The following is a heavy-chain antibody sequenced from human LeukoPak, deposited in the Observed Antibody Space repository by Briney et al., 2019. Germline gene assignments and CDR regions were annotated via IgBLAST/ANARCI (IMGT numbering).Heavy chain of an antibody. CDR3: ARDFPSYSSSWYLTGFYYYYYGMDV. D-gene: IGHD6-13*01. CDR2: ISSSSSYI. Sequence: PGRSLRLSCAASGFTFSSYSMNWVRQAPGKGLEWVSSISSSSSYIYYADSVKGRFTISRDNAKNSLYLQMNSLRAEDTAVYYCARDFPSYSSSWYLTGFYYYYYGMDVWGQGTTVTVSS. J-gene: IGHJ6*02. CDR1: GFTFSSYS. V-gene: IGHV3-21*01.